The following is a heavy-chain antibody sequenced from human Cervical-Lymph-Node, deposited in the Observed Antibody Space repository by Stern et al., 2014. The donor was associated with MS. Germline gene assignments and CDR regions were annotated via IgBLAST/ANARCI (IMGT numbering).Heavy chain of an antibody. CDR1: GFTFSSHW. CDR2: IYGDGSST. Sequence: EVQLVESGGGLVQPGGSLRLSCAASGFTFSSHWMHWVRQAPGKGLVWVSRIYGDGSSTKYADSVKGRFTISRDNDKSTLYLQMNRLRAEDSAVYYCARDAWPAASGPLIDYWGRGTLVTVSS. CDR3: ARDAWPAASGPLIDY. D-gene: IGHD6-13*01. J-gene: IGHJ4*02. V-gene: IGHV3-74*03.